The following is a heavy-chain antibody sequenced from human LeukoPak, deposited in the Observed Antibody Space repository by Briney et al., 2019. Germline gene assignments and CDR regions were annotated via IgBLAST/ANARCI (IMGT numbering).Heavy chain of an antibody. V-gene: IGHV4-59*01. Sequence: SETLSLTCTVSSGSISSYYWSWIRQPPGKVLEWIGYIYYSGSTNYNPSLKSRVTISVDTSKNQFSLKLSSVTAADTAVYYCARVDCSGGSCYAFDIWGQGTMVTVSS. CDR3: ARVDCSGGSCYAFDI. CDR2: IYYSGST. D-gene: IGHD2-15*01. J-gene: IGHJ3*02. CDR1: SGSISSYY.